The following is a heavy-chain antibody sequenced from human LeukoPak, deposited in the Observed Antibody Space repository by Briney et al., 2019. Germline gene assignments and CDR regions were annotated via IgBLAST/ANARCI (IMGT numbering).Heavy chain of an antibody. CDR1: GFTFSSYE. CDR3: ARGGTVNAFDI. J-gene: IGHJ3*02. CDR2: ISSSGSTT. V-gene: IGHV3-48*03. Sequence: PGGSLRLSCAASGFTFSSYEMNWVRQAPGKGLEWVSYISSSGSTTYYADSVKGRFTISRDNAKNSLYLQMNSLRAEDTAVYYCARGGTVNAFDIWGQGTMVTVSS.